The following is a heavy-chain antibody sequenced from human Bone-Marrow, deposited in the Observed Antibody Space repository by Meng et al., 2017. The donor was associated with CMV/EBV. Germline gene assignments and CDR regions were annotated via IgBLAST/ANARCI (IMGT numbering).Heavy chain of an antibody. V-gene: IGHV4-59*01. Sequence: GSLRLSCAVYGGSFSGYYWSWIRQPPGKGLEWIGYIYYSGSTNYNPSLKSRVTISVDTSKNQFSLKLSSVTAADTAVYYCARLVLPSLGPRVDYGMDVWGQGATVTVSS. CDR3: ARLVLPSLGPRVDYGMDV. D-gene: IGHD3-16*01. CDR2: IYYSGST. CDR1: GGSFSGYY. J-gene: IGHJ6*02.